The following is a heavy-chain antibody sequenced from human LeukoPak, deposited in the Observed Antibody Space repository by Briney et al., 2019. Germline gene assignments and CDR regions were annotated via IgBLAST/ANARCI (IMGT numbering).Heavy chain of an antibody. D-gene: IGHD6-19*01. J-gene: IGHJ4*02. CDR3: ATGSGWYSPDY. V-gene: IGHV3-49*04. CDR1: GFTFGDYV. Sequence: PGGSLRLSCSVSGFTFGDYVMSWVRQAPGKGLEWVGFIRSKAYGGTTEYAASVKGRFIISRDDSKSIAYLQMNSLKTEDTAVYYCATGSGWYSPDYWGQGTLVTVSS. CDR2: IRSKAYGGTT.